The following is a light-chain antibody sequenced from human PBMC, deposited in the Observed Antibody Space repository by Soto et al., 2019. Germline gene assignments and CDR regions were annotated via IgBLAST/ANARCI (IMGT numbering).Light chain of an antibody. CDR2: GAS. CDR1: QSVSSNY. V-gene: IGKV3-20*01. CDR3: QQYGSSSYT. Sequence: EIVLTQSPGTLSLSPGERAALSCGASQSVSSNYFAWYQQKPGQAPRLLIYGASSRATGVPDRFSGSGSGTDFTLTISSLEPEDFAVYYCQQYGSSSYTFGQGTTLEIK. J-gene: IGKJ2*01.